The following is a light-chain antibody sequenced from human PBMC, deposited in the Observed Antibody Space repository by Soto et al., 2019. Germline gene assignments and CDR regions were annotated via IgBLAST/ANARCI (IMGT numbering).Light chain of an antibody. V-gene: IGKV3-15*01. J-gene: IGKJ5*01. Sequence: EVVLTQSPATLSVSPGERATLSCRASQSVTENLAWYQQKRGQAPRLLIYRASTRATGVPARFSGSGSGTEFTLTISSLQSADFAVYYCQQYDKWPPITFGQGTRLEIK. CDR1: QSVTEN. CDR3: QQYDKWPPIT. CDR2: RAS.